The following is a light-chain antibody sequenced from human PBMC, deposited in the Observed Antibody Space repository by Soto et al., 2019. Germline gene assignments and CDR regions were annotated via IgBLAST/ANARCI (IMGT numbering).Light chain of an antibody. J-gene: IGKJ3*01. Sequence: DIRMTQSPSSLSASVGDRVTITCQASQDIIKFLNWYQQKPGKAPKVLIYDASNLETGVPSRFSGGGSGTEFTLTITSLQPEDSGNYYCQFYDNLPLFTFGPGTKVEVK. V-gene: IGKV1-33*01. CDR2: DAS. CDR3: QFYDNLPLFT. CDR1: QDIIKF.